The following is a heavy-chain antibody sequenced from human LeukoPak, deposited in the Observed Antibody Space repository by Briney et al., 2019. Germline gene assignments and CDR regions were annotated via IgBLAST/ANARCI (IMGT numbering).Heavy chain of an antibody. CDR1: GFTFFRSW. CDR3: ARDEDHAAAY. Sequence: GGSLRLSCAASGFTFFRSWMSWVRQAPGKGLEWVANLNQDGSEKYYVDSVKGRFTISRDNAKNSLYLQMNSLRADDTAVYYCARDEDHAAAYWGQGTLVTISS. D-gene: IGHD2-15*01. V-gene: IGHV3-7*03. CDR2: LNQDGSEK. J-gene: IGHJ4*02.